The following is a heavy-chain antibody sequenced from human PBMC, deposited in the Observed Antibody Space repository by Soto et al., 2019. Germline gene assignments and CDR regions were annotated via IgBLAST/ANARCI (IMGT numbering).Heavy chain of an antibody. Sequence: QVQLVKSGAEVKKPESSVKVSCKASGGTFSSLAISWVRQAPGQGLEWMGTIIPIFGTTNYAQKFQARVTITADESTSTAYMEVSSLRSDDTAVYYCAGGEATTTVAWYFDFWGRGTLVTVSS. V-gene: IGHV1-69*15. CDR2: IIPIFGTT. J-gene: IGHJ2*01. CDR3: AGGEATTTVAWYFDF. D-gene: IGHD4-17*01. CDR1: GGTFSSLA.